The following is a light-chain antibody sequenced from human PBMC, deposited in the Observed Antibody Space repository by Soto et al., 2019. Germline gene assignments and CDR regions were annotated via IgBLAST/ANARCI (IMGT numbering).Light chain of an antibody. CDR3: SSYTSSSTYVV. CDR2: DVS. J-gene: IGLJ2*01. Sequence: QSALTQPASVSGSPGQSITISCTGTSSDVGGYNYVSWYQHHPGKAPKLMIYDVSNRPSGVSNRFSGSKSGNTASLTISGLQAEDEADYYCSSYTSSSTYVVFGGGTKLNVL. V-gene: IGLV2-14*03. CDR1: SSDVGGYNY.